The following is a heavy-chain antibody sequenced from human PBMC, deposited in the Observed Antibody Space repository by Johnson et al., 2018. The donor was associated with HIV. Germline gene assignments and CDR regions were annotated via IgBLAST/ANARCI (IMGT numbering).Heavy chain of an antibody. CDR1: GFTFSSYD. Sequence: VQLVESGGGLVQPGGSLRLSCAASGFTFSSYDMHWVRQATGKGLEWVSAIGTAGDTYYPGSVKGRFTISRDNSKNTLYLQMNSLRAEDTAVYYCARAELSAFDIWGQGTMVTVSS. J-gene: IGHJ3*02. CDR2: IGTAGDT. V-gene: IGHV3-13*01. D-gene: IGHD3-10*01. CDR3: ARAELSAFDI.